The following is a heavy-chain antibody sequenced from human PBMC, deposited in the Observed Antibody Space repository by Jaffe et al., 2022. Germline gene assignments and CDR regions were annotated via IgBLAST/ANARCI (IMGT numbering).Heavy chain of an antibody. J-gene: IGHJ5*02. V-gene: IGHV4-38-2*01. D-gene: IGHD4-17*01. CDR1: GYSISSGYY. CDR3: ARGSVEGDYVGVGWFDP. CDR2: IYHSGST. Sequence: QVQLQESGPGLVKPSETLSLTCAVSGYSISSGYYWGWIRQPPGKGLEWIGSIYHSGSTYYNPSLKSRVTISVDTSKNQFSLKLSSVTAADTAVYYCARGSVEGDYVGVGWFDPWGQGTLVTVSS.